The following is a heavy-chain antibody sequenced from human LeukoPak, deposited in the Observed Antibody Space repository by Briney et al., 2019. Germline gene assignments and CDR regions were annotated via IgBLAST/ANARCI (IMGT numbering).Heavy chain of an antibody. Sequence: SETLSLTCAVSGGSFSGYYWSWIRQPPGKGLEWIGEINHSGSTNYNPSLKSRVTISVDTSKNQFSLKLSSVTAADTAVYYCASSCSSTSCYAFDIWGQGTMVTVSS. J-gene: IGHJ3*02. CDR2: INHSGST. CDR3: ASSCSSTSCYAFDI. CDR1: GGSFSGYY. D-gene: IGHD2-2*01. V-gene: IGHV4-34*01.